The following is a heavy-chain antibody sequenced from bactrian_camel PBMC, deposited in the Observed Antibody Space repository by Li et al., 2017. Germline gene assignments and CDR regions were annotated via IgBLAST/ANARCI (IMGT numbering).Heavy chain of an antibody. V-gene: IGHV3S53*01. CDR1: GNTYSRYC. CDR2: VDSNGRT. J-gene: IGHJ4*01. CDR3: AADRMACLRPSVQLEAYNF. Sequence: HVQLVESGGGSVQAGGSLRHSCAASGNTYSRYCMGWLRQGPGKSREEVAAVDSNGRTRYDDSVKGRFTISKDNTENTLYLQMNSLKPEDTAMYYCAADRMACLRPSVQLEAYNFWGQGTQVTVS.